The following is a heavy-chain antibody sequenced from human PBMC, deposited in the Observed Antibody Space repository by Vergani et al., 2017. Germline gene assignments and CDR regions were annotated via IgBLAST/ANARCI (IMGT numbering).Heavy chain of an antibody. Sequence: QVQLVESGGGVVQPVGSLRLSCVASGFSVSNSGMHWVRQTPGKGLEWVAFIQYDGSDIFYADFVEGRFTISRDNSQTTVFLQMNSLRADDSAVYYCTKAGQYDSDNFHDSWGQGALVTVAS. CDR3: TKAGQYDSDNFHDS. J-gene: IGHJ1*01. D-gene: IGHD3-22*01. CDR1: GFSVSNSG. CDR2: IQYDGSDI. V-gene: IGHV3-30*02.